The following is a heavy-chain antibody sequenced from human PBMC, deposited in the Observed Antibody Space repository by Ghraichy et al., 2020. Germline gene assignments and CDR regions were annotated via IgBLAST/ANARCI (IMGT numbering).Heavy chain of an antibody. CDR2: INPSGGST. Sequence: VKVSCKASGYTFTSYYMHWVRQAPGQGLEWMGIINPSGGSTSYAQKFQGRVTMTRDTSTSTVYMELSSLRSEDTAVYYCARESTVTTILFYSGFDYWGQGTLVTVSS. D-gene: IGHD4-17*01. J-gene: IGHJ4*02. CDR1: GYTFTSYY. V-gene: IGHV1-46*01. CDR3: ARESTVTTILFYSGFDY.